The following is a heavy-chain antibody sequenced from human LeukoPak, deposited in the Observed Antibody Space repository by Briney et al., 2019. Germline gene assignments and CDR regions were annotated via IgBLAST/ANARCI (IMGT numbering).Heavy chain of an antibody. D-gene: IGHD2-2*01. V-gene: IGHV3-23*01. CDR1: GFTFSSYA. CDR2: ISGSGGST. J-gene: IGHJ4*02. CDR3: ARGDCSSTSCYESGSFDY. Sequence: GGSLRLSCAASGFTFSSYAMSWVRQAPGKGLEWVSAISGSGGSTYYADSVKGRFTISRDNSKYTLYLQMNSLRAEDTAVYYCARGDCSSTSCYESGSFDYWGQGTLVTVSS.